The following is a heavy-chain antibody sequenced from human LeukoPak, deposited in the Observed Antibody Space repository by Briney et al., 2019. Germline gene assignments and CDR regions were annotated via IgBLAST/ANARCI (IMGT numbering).Heavy chain of an antibody. V-gene: IGHV3-66*01. CDR2: IYSGGST. CDR3: ARAMRFGEGLFDY. Sequence: PGGSLRLSCAASGFTVSSNYMSWVRQAPGKGLEWVSVIYSGGSTYYADSVKGRFTISRDNSKNTLYLQMNSLRAEDTAVYYCARAMRFGEGLFDYWGQGTLVTVSS. CDR1: GFTVSSNY. D-gene: IGHD3-10*01. J-gene: IGHJ4*02.